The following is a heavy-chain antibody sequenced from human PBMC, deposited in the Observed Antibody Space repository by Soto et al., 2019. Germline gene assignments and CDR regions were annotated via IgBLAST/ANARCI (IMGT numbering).Heavy chain of an antibody. V-gene: IGHV4-59*01. J-gene: IGHJ6*03. CDR3: ASYGSGSYYRDYYYMDV. D-gene: IGHD3-10*01. CDR2: IYYSGST. Sequence: QVQLQESGPGLVKPSETLSLTCTVSGGSISSYYWSWIRQPPGKGLEWIGYIYYSGSTNYNPSLKSRVTISVDTSKNQFSLKLSSVTAADTAVYYCASYGSGSYYRDYYYMDVWGKGTTVTVSS. CDR1: GGSISSYY.